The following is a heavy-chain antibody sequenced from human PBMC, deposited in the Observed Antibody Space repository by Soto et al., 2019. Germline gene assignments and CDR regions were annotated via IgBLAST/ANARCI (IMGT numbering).Heavy chain of an antibody. CDR1: GGTFSSYA. Sequence: QVQLVQSGAEVKKPGSSVKVSCKASGGTFSSYAISWVRQAPGQGLEWMGGIIPIFGTANYAQKFQGRVTITADESTSKAYMERGSLRSEDTAVYYCARDWGREWQLALGRYYYGMDVWGQGTTVTVSS. CDR3: ARDWGREWQLALGRYYYGMDV. J-gene: IGHJ6*02. CDR2: IIPIFGTA. V-gene: IGHV1-69*01. D-gene: IGHD6-6*01.